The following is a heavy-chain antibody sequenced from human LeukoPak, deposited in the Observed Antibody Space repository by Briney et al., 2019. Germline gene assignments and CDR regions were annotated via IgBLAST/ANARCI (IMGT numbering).Heavy chain of an antibody. CDR3: ATMTAGGNWFDP. J-gene: IGHJ5*02. V-gene: IGHV4-31*03. D-gene: IGHD4-17*01. CDR1: GGSISSSGYY. Sequence: PSETLSLTCTVSGGSISSSGYYWSWIRQHPGKGLEWIGYIYYRGSTLYNPSLKSRVTISADTSESQFSLKLSSVTAADTAVYYCATMTAGGNWFDPWGQGTLVTVSS. CDR2: IYYRGST.